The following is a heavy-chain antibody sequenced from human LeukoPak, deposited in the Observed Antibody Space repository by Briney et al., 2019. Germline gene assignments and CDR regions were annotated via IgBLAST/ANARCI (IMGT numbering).Heavy chain of an antibody. CDR1: GGSISSYY. V-gene: IGHV4-59*01. Sequence: SETLSLTCTVSGGSISSYYWSWIRQPPGKGLEWIGYIYYSGSTNYNPSLKSRVTISVDTSKNQFSLKLSSVTAADTAVYYCARGELRYFDWLPQKAFDYWGQGTLVTVSS. D-gene: IGHD3-9*01. CDR3: ARGELRYFDWLPQKAFDY. J-gene: IGHJ4*02. CDR2: IYYSGST.